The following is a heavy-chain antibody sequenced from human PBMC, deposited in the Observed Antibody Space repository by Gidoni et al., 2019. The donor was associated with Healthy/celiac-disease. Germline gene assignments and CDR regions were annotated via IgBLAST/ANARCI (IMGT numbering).Heavy chain of an antibody. D-gene: IGHD2-2*01. CDR3: ASGIVVVPAARALGY. V-gene: IGHV4-34*01. J-gene: IGHJ4*02. CDR1: CGSFSGYY. Sequence: QVQLPQWGAGLLKPSETLSLTSSVYCGSFSGYYWSWIRQPPGKGLEWIGEINHSGSTNYNTSLKSRVTISVDTSKNQFSLKMSSVTAAETAVYYCASGIVVVPAARALGYWGQGTLVTVSS. CDR2: INHSGST.